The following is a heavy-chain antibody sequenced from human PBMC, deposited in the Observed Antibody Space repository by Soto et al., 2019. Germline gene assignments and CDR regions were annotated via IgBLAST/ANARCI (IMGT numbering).Heavy chain of an antibody. CDR1: CASISSTSSGDW. CDR2: IHHSGST. D-gene: IGHD1-26*01. CDR3: AKMVGATLVDY. J-gene: IGHJ4*02. Sequence: QVQLQESGPGLVKPSGTLSLTCTVSCASISSTSSGDWWSWVRQPPGKGLEWIGEIHHSGSTNYNPSLKSRVTMSVDKSKNQFSLRLSSVTAADTAVYYCAKMVGATLVDYWGQGTLVTVSS. V-gene: IGHV4-4*02.